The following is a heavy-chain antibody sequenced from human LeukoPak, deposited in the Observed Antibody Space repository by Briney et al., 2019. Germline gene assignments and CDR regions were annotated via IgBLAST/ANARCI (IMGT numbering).Heavy chain of an antibody. CDR1: GFTFSSYS. Sequence: GGSLRLSCAASGFTFSSYSMNWVRQAPGKGLEWVSYISSSSSTIYYADSVKGRFTISRDNAKNSLYLQMNSLRAEDTAVYYCARGWQLATFDYWGQGTLVTVSS. D-gene: IGHD6-13*01. J-gene: IGHJ4*02. CDR2: ISSSSSTI. V-gene: IGHV3-48*04. CDR3: ARGWQLATFDY.